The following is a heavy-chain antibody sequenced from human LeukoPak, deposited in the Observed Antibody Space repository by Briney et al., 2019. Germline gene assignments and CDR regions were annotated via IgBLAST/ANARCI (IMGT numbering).Heavy chain of an antibody. J-gene: IGHJ5*02. CDR3: ARGPITIFGVDWGYNWFDP. CDR1: GGSISSSSYY. D-gene: IGHD3-3*01. Sequence: SETLSLTCTVSGGSISSSSYYWGWIRQPPGKGLEWIGSIYYSGSTYYNPSLKSRVTISVDTSKNQFSLKLSSVTAADTAVYYCARGPITIFGVDWGYNWFDPWGQGTLVTVSS. CDR2: IYYSGST. V-gene: IGHV4-39*01.